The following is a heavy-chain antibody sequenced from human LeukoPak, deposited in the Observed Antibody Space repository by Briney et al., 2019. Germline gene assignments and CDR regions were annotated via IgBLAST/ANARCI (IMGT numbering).Heavy chain of an antibody. V-gene: IGHV4-4*07. CDR3: AREATHRITIFGVVSDNWFDP. D-gene: IGHD3-3*01. CDR2: IYTSGST. Sequence: SETLSLTCTVSGGSISSHYWSWIRQPAGKGLEWIGRIYTSGSTNYNPSLKSRVTMSVDTSKNQFSLKLSSVTAADTAVYYCAREATHRITIFGVVSDNWFDPWGQGTLVTVSS. CDR1: GGSISSHY. J-gene: IGHJ5*02.